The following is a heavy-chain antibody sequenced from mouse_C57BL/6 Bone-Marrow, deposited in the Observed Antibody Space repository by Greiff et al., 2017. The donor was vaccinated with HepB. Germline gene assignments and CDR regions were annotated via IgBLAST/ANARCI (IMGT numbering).Heavy chain of an antibody. V-gene: IGHV3-6*01. J-gene: IGHJ3*01. CDR1: GYSITSGYY. Sequence: EVKVEESGPGLVKPSQSLSLTCSVTGYSITSGYYWNWIRQFPGNKLEWMGYISYDGSNNYNPTLKNRISITRDTSKNQFFLKLNSVTTEDTATYYCARPYGGQGTLVTVSA. CDR3: ARPY. CDR2: ISYDGSN.